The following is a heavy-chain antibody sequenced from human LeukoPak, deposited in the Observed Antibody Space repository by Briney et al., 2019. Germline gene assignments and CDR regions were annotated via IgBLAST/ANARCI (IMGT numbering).Heavy chain of an antibody. CDR1: GGSFSGYY. V-gene: IGHV4-34*01. CDR3: ARRPLRHYDILTGYPFDY. CDR2: INHSGST. Sequence: SETLSLTCAVYGGSFSGYYWSWIRQPPGKGLEWIGEINHSGSTNYNPSLKSRVTISVDTSKNQFSLKLSSVTAADTAVYYCARRPLRHYDILTGYPFDYWGQGTLVTVSS. D-gene: IGHD3-9*01. J-gene: IGHJ4*02.